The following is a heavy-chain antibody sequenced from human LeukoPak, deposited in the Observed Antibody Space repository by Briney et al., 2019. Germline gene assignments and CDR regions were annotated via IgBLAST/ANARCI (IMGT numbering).Heavy chain of an antibody. CDR3: ARDGGYFYDSSFDY. Sequence: APVKVSCKASGGTFSSYAISWVRQAPGQGLEWMGRIIPIFGTANYAQKFQGRVTITTDESTSTAYMELSSLRSEDTAVYYCARDGGYFYDSSFDYWGQRTLVTVSS. CDR2: IIPIFGTA. V-gene: IGHV1-69*05. D-gene: IGHD3-22*01. J-gene: IGHJ4*02. CDR1: GGTFSSYA.